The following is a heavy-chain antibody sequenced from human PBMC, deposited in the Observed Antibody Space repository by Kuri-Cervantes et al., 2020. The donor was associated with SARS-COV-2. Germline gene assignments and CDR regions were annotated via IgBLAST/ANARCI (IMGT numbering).Heavy chain of an antibody. V-gene: IGHV4-39*07. CDR3: ARDRRIQLWLYGSWYFDP. CDR2: IYYSGST. Sequence: SETLSLTCTVSGGSISSSSYYWGWIRQPPGKGLEWIGSIYYSGSTYYNPSLKSRVTISVDTSKNQFSLKLSSVTAADTAVYYCARDRRIQLWLYGSWYFDPWGRGTLVTVSS. J-gene: IGHJ2*01. CDR1: GGSISSSSYY. D-gene: IGHD5-18*01.